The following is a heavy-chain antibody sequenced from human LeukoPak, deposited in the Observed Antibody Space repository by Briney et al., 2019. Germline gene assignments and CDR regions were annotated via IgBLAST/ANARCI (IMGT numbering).Heavy chain of an antibody. J-gene: IGHJ4*02. CDR2: ISWDGGST. CDR1: GFTFHDYA. CDR3: AKEGYCSGGSCPPDY. Sequence: GGSLRLSCAASGFTFHDYAMHWVRQAPGKGLEWVSLISWDGGSTYYADSVKGRFTISRDNSKNSLYLQMNSLRAEDTALYYCAKEGYCSGGSCPPDYWGQGTLVTVSS. D-gene: IGHD2-15*01. V-gene: IGHV3-43D*03.